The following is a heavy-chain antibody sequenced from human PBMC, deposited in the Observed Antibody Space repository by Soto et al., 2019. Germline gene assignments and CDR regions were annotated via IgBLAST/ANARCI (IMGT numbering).Heavy chain of an antibody. J-gene: IGHJ6*02. CDR2: INHSGST. D-gene: IGHD4-17*01. CDR1: CGSFSGYY. CDR3: ARELSVTNSPINWKVHYYGMDV. V-gene: IGHV4-34*01. Sequence: SETLSLTCAVYCGSFSGYYWSWIRQPPGKGLEWIGEINHSGSTNYNPSLKSRVTISVDTSKNQFSLKLSSVTAADTAVYYCARELSVTNSPINWKVHYYGMDVWGQGTTVTVSS.